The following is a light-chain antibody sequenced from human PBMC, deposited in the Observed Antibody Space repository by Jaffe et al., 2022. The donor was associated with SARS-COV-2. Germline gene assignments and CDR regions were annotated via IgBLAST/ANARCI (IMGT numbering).Light chain of an antibody. CDR2: GAS. Sequence: EIVLTQSPGTLSLSPGERATLSCRASQSVSSSYLAWYQQKPGQAPRLLIYGASSRATGIPDRFSGSGSGTDFTLTISRLEPEDFAVYYCQQYAGGYTFGQGTKLEIK. CDR1: QSVSSSY. J-gene: IGKJ2*01. V-gene: IGKV3-20*01. CDR3: QQYAGGYT.